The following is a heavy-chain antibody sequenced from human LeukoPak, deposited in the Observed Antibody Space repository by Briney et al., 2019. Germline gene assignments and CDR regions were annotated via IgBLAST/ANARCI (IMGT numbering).Heavy chain of an antibody. J-gene: IGHJ4*02. V-gene: IGHV3-21*01. CDR3: ARDGDILTGYYFDY. Sequence: TGGSLRLSCAASGFTFSSYSMNWVRQAPGKGLEWVSSIISSGAYIYYADSVKGRFTISRDNARNSLSLQMNSLRAEDTAVYYRARDGDILTGYYFDYWGQGTLVTVSS. D-gene: IGHD3-9*01. CDR2: IISSGAYI. CDR1: GFTFSSYS.